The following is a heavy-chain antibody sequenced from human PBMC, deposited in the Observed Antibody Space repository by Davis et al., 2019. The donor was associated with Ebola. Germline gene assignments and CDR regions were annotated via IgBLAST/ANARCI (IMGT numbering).Heavy chain of an antibody. CDR3: ARDPHNRNYWDY. CDR2: IYSGGSA. D-gene: IGHD3-16*01. V-gene: IGHV3-66*01. Sequence: GGSLRLSCSASGFTFSAHTMNWVRQAPGKGLEWVSIIYSGGSADYADSVKGRFTISRDSSKNTLYLQMNSLRAEDTAVYYCARDPHNRNYWDYWGQGTLVTVSS. J-gene: IGHJ4*02. CDR1: GFTFSAHT.